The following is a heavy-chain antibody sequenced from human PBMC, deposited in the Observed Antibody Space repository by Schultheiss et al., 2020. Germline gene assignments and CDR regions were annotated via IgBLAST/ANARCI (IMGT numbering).Heavy chain of an antibody. CDR3: ARGRRGYSGYDDPGPSDY. CDR2: INSDGSRT. Sequence: GEYLKISCATSGFTFSSYWMHWVRQAPGKGLVWVSRINSDGSRTSYADSVKGRFTISRDNAKNTLYLQMNSLRAEDTAVYYCARGRRGYSGYDDPGPSDYWGQGTLVTVYS. V-gene: IGHV3-74*01. J-gene: IGHJ4*02. CDR1: GFTFSSYW. D-gene: IGHD5-12*01.